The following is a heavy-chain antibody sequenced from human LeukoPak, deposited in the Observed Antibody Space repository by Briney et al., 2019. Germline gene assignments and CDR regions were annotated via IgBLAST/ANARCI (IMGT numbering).Heavy chain of an antibody. D-gene: IGHD2-15*01. V-gene: IGHV3-7*01. Sequence: GGSLRLSCAASGFSFSAYWMTWVRQAPGTGLEWVANINPAGTETYYVDPVKGRFTISRDNAKNLLYLQMNSLRAEDTAVYYCSRFGYVAAVDLWGQGTLVTVSS. CDR3: SRFGYVAAVDL. CDR2: INPAGTET. J-gene: IGHJ4*02. CDR1: GFSFSAYW.